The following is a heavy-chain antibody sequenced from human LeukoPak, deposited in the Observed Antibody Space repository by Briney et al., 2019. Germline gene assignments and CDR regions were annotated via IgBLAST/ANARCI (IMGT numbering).Heavy chain of an antibody. D-gene: IGHD5-18*01. CDR2: IYPSGST. Sequence: SETLSLTCTVSGGSISSYYWSWIRQPAGKGLEWIGRIYPSGSTNYNPSLNSRVTMPVDTSKNQFSLKLSSVTAADTAVYYCARSEDTAMSDYWGQGTLVTVSS. J-gene: IGHJ4*02. CDR3: ARSEDTAMSDY. CDR1: GGSISSYY. V-gene: IGHV4-4*07.